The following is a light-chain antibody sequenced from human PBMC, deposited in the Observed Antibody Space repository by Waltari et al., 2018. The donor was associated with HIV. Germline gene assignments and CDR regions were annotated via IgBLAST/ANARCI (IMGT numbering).Light chain of an antibody. CDR1: SSDDGGYTY. CDR2: DVS. Sequence: QSALTQPAYVSGSPGQSFTIPRTGTSSDDGGYTYVSCYQQHPSKAPKLMIYDVSNRPSGVSNRFSGSKSGNTASLTISGLQAEDEADYYCSSYTSSSTLRVFGTGTKVTVL. CDR3: SSYTSSSTLRV. J-gene: IGLJ1*01. V-gene: IGLV2-14*03.